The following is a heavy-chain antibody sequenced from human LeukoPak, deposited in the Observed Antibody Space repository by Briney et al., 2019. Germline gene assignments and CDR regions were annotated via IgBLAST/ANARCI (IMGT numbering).Heavy chain of an antibody. CDR3: ARLLGYSYGNNAFDI. CDR1: RFTFSSYD. CDR2: IGTAYDT. V-gene: IGHV3-13*01. D-gene: IGHD5-18*01. Sequence: PGGSLRLSCVASRFTFSSYDMHWVRHGTGKGLEWVSAIGTAYDTYYAGSVKGRFTISRENAENSLYLQMNSLRAGDTAVYYCARLLGYSYGNNAFDIWGQGTMVTVSS. J-gene: IGHJ3*02.